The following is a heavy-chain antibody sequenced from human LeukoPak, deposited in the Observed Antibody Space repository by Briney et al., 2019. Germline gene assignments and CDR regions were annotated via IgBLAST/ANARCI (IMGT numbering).Heavy chain of an antibody. V-gene: IGHV3-7*01. Sequence: PGGSLRLSCAASGFTFSSYAMSWVRQAPGKGLEWVANIKQDGSEKYYVDSVKGRFTISRDNAKNSLYLQMNSLRAEDTAVYYCARDQYCSSTSCYYYYYGMDVWGQGTTVTVSS. CDR2: IKQDGSEK. CDR3: ARDQYCSSTSCYYYYYGMDV. J-gene: IGHJ6*02. D-gene: IGHD2-2*01. CDR1: GFTFSSYA.